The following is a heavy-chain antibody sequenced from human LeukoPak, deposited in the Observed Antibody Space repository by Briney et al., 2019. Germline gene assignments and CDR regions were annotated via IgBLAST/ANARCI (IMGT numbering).Heavy chain of an antibody. CDR2: ISYDGKNE. CDR3: AKDPAMVRGVTLLY. Sequence: GGSLSLSFAASGFTFSNFGMHWVRQAPGKGLEWVAVISYDGKNEYYTDSAKGRFTISRDNAKNTVYLQMYSLRAEDTAVYYCAKDPAMVRGVTLLYWGQGTLVTVSS. CDR1: GFTFSNFG. V-gene: IGHV3-30*18. D-gene: IGHD3-10*01. J-gene: IGHJ4*02.